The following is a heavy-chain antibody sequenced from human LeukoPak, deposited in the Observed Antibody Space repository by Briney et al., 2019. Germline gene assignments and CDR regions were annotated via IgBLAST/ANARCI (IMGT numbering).Heavy chain of an antibody. J-gene: IGHJ4*02. CDR3: AREEMASGYYFDY. D-gene: IGHD5-24*01. V-gene: IGHV4-59*01. Sequence: SETLSLTCTVPGGSISAYYWSWIRQPPRKGPEWIGYIYYSGTTNYNPSLKSRVTISVDTSKNQFYLKLSSVTAADTAVYYCAREEMASGYYFDYWGQGTLVTVSS. CDR1: GGSISAYY. CDR2: IYYSGTT.